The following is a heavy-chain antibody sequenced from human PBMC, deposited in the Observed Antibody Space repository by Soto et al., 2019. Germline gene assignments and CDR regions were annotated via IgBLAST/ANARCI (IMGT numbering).Heavy chain of an antibody. Sequence: DGSEKYYVYFVRGRFTISRDNAKNSLYLQMISLRAEYTAVYYCASVRHVLRFLEWFPPSLYFDHWGQGTLVTVSS. CDR2: DGSEK. D-gene: IGHD3-3*01. J-gene: IGHJ4*02. V-gene: IGHV3-7*03. CDR3: ASVRHVLRFLEWFPPSLYFDH.